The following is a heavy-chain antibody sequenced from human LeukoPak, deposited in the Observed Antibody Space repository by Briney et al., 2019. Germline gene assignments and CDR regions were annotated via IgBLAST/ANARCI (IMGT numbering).Heavy chain of an antibody. CDR2: ISAYNDNT. CDR3: ARGASILPFDY. CDR1: GYSFTSYG. V-gene: IGHV1-18*01. J-gene: IGHJ4*02. Sequence: GASVKVSCKASGYSFTSYGISWVRQAPGQGLEWMGWISAYNDNTNYAQKLQDRVTMTTDTSTSTAYMELRSLSSDDTAVYYCARGASILPFDYWGQGTLVTVSS.